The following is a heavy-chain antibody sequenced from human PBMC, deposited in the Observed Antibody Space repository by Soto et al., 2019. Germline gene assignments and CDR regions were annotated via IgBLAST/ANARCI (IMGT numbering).Heavy chain of an antibody. J-gene: IGHJ6*02. Sequence: GGSLRLSCAASGLTFNSLGIHWVRQAPGRGLEWASVIYNGGSTYYADSVKGRFTISRDNSKNTLYLQMNSLRAEDTAVYYCARDYDFWSGAYYGMGVWGQGTTVTVSS. CDR1: GLTFNSLG. CDR2: IYNGGST. D-gene: IGHD3-3*01. CDR3: ARDYDFWSGAYYGMGV. V-gene: IGHV3-NL1*01.